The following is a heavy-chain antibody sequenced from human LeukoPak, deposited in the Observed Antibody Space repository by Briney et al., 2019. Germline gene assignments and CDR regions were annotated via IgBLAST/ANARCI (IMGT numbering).Heavy chain of an antibody. D-gene: IGHD1-26*01. CDR3: ARENSGSYYQFDC. CDR1: GFTFDDYA. J-gene: IGHJ4*02. CDR2: ISGSGGST. V-gene: IGHV3-23*01. Sequence: GGSLRLSCAASGFTFDDYAMHWVRQAPGKGLEWVSAISGSGGSTYYADSVKGRFTISRDNAKNSLYLQMNSLRPEDTAVYYCARENSGSYYQFDCWGQGTLVTVSS.